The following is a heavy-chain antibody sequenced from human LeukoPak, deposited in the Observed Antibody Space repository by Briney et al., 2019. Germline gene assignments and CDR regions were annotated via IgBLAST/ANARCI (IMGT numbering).Heavy chain of an antibody. Sequence: PSETLSLTCAVYGGSFSGYYWSWIRQPAGKGLEWIGRIYTSGTTNYNPSLKSRVSMSVDTSKNQFSLRLSSVTAADTAVYYCARGWDAANWYFDLWGRGTLVTVSS. D-gene: IGHD6-19*01. CDR1: GGSFSGYY. CDR3: ARGWDAANWYFDL. V-gene: IGHV4-59*10. CDR2: IYTSGTT. J-gene: IGHJ2*01.